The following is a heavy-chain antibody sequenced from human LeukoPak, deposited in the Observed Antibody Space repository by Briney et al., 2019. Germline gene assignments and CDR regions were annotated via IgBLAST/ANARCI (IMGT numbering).Heavy chain of an antibody. D-gene: IGHD3-9*01. Sequence: ASVKVSCKASGYTFTSYGISWVRQAPGQGLEWMGWISACNGNTNYAQKLQGRVTMTTDTSTSTAYMELRSLRSDDTAVYYCARDRGYDILTGYYWNYYFGMDVWGQGTTVTVSS. J-gene: IGHJ6*02. CDR3: ARDRGYDILTGYYWNYYFGMDV. CDR2: ISACNGNT. CDR1: GYTFTSYG. V-gene: IGHV1-18*01.